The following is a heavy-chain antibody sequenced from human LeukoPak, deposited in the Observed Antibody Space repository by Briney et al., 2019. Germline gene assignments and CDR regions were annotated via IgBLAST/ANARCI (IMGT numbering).Heavy chain of an antibody. D-gene: IGHD4-17*01. Sequence: GGSLRLSCEASGFTFSTCAMSWVRQAPGKGLEWVSAISDSGGHSHYIDSVKGRFTISRDNSKNTLYLQMNSLRAEDTALYYCAEDGSTVTTPEYWGQGTQVTVSS. CDR3: AEDGSTVTTPEY. J-gene: IGHJ4*02. V-gene: IGHV3-23*01. CDR1: GFTFSTCA. CDR2: ISDSGGHS.